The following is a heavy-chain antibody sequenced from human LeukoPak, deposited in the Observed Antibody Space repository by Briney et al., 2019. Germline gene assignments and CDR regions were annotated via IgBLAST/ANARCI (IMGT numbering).Heavy chain of an antibody. CDR3: ARGRGYSSYNWFDP. V-gene: IGHV4-38-2*01. Sequence: SETLSFTCAVSGYSISSGYYWGWIRQPPGKGLEWIGSIYHSGSTYYKPSLKSRVTISVDTSKTQFSLKLSSVTAADTAVYYCARGRGYSSYNWFDPWGQGTLVTVSS. D-gene: IGHD2-21*01. CDR1: GYSISSGYY. CDR2: IYHSGST. J-gene: IGHJ5*02.